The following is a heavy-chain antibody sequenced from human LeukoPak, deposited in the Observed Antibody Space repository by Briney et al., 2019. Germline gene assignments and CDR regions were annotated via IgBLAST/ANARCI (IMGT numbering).Heavy chain of an antibody. D-gene: IGHD4-17*01. Sequence: GASVKVSCKASGFTFTSSAMQWVRQARGQRLEWIGWIVVGSGNTNYAQKFQERVTITRDMSTSTAYMELSSLRSEDTAVYYCAAADYGDYGQLDYWGQGTLVTVSS. CDR1: GFTFTSSA. J-gene: IGHJ4*02. V-gene: IGHV1-58*02. CDR3: AAADYGDYGQLDY. CDR2: IVVGSGNT.